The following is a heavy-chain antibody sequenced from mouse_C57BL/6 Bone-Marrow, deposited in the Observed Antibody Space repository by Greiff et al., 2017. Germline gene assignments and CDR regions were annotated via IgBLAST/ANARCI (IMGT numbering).Heavy chain of an antibody. CDR1: GFNINDDY. Sequence: DVKLQESGAELVRPGASVKLSCTASGFNINDDYMHWVKQRPEQGLEWLGWIDPENGDTEYAPKFQGLATITADTSSNTAYLLHSSLTSEDNAVNYCAARDDGRRCRYWYFDVWGTGTTVTVSS. CDR2: IDPENGDT. J-gene: IGHJ1*03. V-gene: IGHV14-4*01. D-gene: IGHD1-1*01. CDR3: AARDDGRRCRYWYFDV.